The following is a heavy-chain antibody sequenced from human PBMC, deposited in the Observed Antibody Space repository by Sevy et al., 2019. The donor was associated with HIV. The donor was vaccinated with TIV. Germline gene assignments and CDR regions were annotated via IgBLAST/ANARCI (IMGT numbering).Heavy chain of an antibody. J-gene: IGHJ5*02. D-gene: IGHD3-10*01. Sequence: GGSLRLSCAASGFTFSSYAMSWVRQAPGKGLEWVSAISGSGGSTYYADSVKGRFTISRDNSKNTLYRQMNSLRAEDTAVYYCAKEGTTMVRGVIIKPDNWFDPWGQGTLVTVSS. V-gene: IGHV3-23*01. CDR3: AKEGTTMVRGVIIKPDNWFDP. CDR2: ISGSGGST. CDR1: GFTFSSYA.